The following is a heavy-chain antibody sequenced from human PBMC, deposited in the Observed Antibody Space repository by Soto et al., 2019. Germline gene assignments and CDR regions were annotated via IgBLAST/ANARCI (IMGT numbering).Heavy chain of an antibody. CDR2: ISYDGSNK. Sequence: PGGSLRLSCAASGFTFSSYAMHWVRQAPGKGLEWVAVISYDGSNKYYADSVKGRFTISRDNSKNTLYLQMNSLRAEDTAVYYCARDALVSSDYYYGMDVWGQGTTVTVSS. CDR1: GFTFSSYA. CDR3: ARDALVSSDYYYGMDV. J-gene: IGHJ6*02. V-gene: IGHV3-30-3*01. D-gene: IGHD2-2*01.